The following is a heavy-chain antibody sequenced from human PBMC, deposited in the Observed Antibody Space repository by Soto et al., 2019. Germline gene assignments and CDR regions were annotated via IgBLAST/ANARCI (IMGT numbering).Heavy chain of an antibody. D-gene: IGHD4-4*01. V-gene: IGHV2-5*01. CDR1: GFSLNSNGVG. CDR3: AHETDVTPRAFDF. J-gene: IGHJ3*01. CDR2: IFWNDVK. Sequence: SGPTLVNPTQTLTLTCTFSGFSLNSNGVGVGWIRQPPGKALEWLALIFWNDVKPYNPSLRSRLTITMDTSKNQVVLTMTNMDPVDTGTYFCAHETDVTPRAFDFWGQGTMVTVS.